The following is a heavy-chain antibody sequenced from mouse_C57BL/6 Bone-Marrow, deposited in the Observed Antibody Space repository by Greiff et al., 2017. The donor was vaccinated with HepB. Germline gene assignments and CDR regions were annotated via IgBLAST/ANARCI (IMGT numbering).Heavy chain of an antibody. J-gene: IGHJ2*01. CDR3: ARYDYGSSFDY. V-gene: IGHV1-69*01. CDR1: GYTFTSYW. Sequence: QVHVKQPGAELVMPGASVKLSCKASGYTFTSYWMHWVKQRPGQGLEWIGEIDPSDSYTNYNQKFKGKSTLTVDESSSTAYMQLSSLTSEDSAVYYCARYDYGSSFDYWGQGTTLTVSS. D-gene: IGHD1-1*01. CDR2: IDPSDSYT.